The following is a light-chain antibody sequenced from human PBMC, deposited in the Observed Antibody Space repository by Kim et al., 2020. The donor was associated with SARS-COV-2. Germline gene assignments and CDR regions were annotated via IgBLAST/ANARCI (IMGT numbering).Light chain of an antibody. J-gene: IGKJ1*01. CDR3: QKYNKWPMT. CDR2: GAS. CDR1: QSVSNN. Sequence: EIVMTQSPATLSVSPGERATLSCRASQSVSNNLVWYQQKRGQAPRLLIYGASTRGTGIPARFSGSGCGTEFTLTISSLQSEDFAVYYCQKYNKWPMTFGQGTKVDIK. V-gene: IGKV3-15*01.